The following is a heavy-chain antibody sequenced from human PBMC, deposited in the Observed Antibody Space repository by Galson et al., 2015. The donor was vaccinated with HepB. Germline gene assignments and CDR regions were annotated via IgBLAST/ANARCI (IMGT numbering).Heavy chain of an antibody. J-gene: IGHJ3*02. D-gene: IGHD3-22*01. Sequence: SLRLSCAASGFTFSSYAMHWVRQAPGKGLEWVAVISYDGSNKYYADSVKGRFTISRDNSKNTLYLQMNSLRAEDTAVYYCARDLRVFATMIKVAGAFDIWGQGTMVTVSS. CDR3: ARDLRVFATMIKVAGAFDI. CDR1: GFTFSSYA. V-gene: IGHV3-30*04. CDR2: ISYDGSNK.